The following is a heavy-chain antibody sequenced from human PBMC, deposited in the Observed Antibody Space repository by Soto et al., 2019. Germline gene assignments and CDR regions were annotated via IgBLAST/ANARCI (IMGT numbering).Heavy chain of an antibody. D-gene: IGHD2-2*01. Sequence: GGSLRLSCPASGFTFTSYALSWVRQAPGRGLEWVSAITGSGGNTYYADSVKGRFTISRDNSKNTLYLQMGSLRAEDTAVYYCAKPNLNCSSTSCYDYWGQGTLVTVSS. CDR1: GFTFTSYA. CDR3: AKPNLNCSSTSCYDY. J-gene: IGHJ4*02. V-gene: IGHV3-23*01. CDR2: ITGSGGNT.